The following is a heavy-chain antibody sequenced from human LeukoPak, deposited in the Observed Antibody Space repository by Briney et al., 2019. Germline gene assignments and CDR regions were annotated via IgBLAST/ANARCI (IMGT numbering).Heavy chain of an antibody. J-gene: IGHJ4*02. CDR2: IYHSGST. V-gene: IGHV4-31*03. D-gene: IGHD3-10*01. Sequence: SQTLSLTCTVSGGSISSGGYYWSWIRQHPGKGLEWIGYIYHSGSTYYNPSLKSRVTISVDTSKNQFSLKLSSVTAADTAVYYCARTHRALAIDYWGQGTLVTVSS. CDR1: GGSISSGGYY. CDR3: ARTHRALAIDY.